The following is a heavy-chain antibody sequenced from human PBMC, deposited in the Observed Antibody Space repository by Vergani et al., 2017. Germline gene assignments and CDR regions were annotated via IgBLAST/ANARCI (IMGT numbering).Heavy chain of an antibody. CDR2: INPNSGGT. V-gene: IGHV1-2*02. J-gene: IGHJ5*02. CDR1: GYTFTGYY. CDR3: AKGAGPKWLVECYDWFDP. D-gene: IGHD6-19*01. Sequence: QVQLVQSGAEVKKPGASVKVSCKASGYTFTGYYMHWVRQAPGQGLEWMGWINPNSGGTNYAQKFQGRVTMTRDTSISTAYMELSRLRSEDTAVYYCAKGAGPKWLVECYDWFDPWGQGTLVTVSS.